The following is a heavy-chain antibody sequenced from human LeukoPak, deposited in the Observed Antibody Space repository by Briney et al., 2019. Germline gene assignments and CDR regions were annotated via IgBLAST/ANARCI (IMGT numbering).Heavy chain of an antibody. Sequence: SETLSLICTVSGGSISSYYWSWIRQPPGKGLEWIGYIYYSGSTNYNPSLKSRVTISVDTSKNQFSLKLSSVTAADTAVYYCARRQYYDSSGYYVDAFDIWGQGTMVTVSS. CDR2: IYYSGST. CDR3: ARRQYYDSSGYYVDAFDI. V-gene: IGHV4-59*08. CDR1: GGSISSYY. J-gene: IGHJ3*02. D-gene: IGHD3-22*01.